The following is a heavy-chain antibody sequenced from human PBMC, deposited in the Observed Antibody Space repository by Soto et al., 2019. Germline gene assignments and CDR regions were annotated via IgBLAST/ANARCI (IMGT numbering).Heavy chain of an antibody. V-gene: IGHV3-66*04. CDR3: ARHVGSYWYFDL. CDR1: GFTVSSSY. Sequence: EVQLVESGGGLVQPGGFLRLSCAASGFTVSSSYMGWVRPAPGKGLEWVSSIYTGSTTYYADSVRGRFTISTDNSKDTLYLQMNSLRVNDTAIYYCARHVGSYWYFDLWGRGALVTVSS. J-gene: IGHJ2*01. D-gene: IGHD1-26*01. CDR2: IYTGSTT.